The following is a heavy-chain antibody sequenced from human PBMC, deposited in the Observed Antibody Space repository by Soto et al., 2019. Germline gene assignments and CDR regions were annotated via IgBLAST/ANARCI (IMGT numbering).Heavy chain of an antibody. Sequence: EVQLVESGGGLVQPGGSLRLSCAASGFTFSSYSMNWVRQAPGKGLEWVSYISSSSSTIYYADSVKGRLTISRDNAKNTLYLQMNSLRAEDTAVYYCARDTNYYGAGSYDYWGQGTLVTVSS. CDR3: ARDTNYYGAGSYDY. CDR2: ISSSSSTI. CDR1: GFTFSSYS. V-gene: IGHV3-48*01. D-gene: IGHD3-10*01. J-gene: IGHJ4*02.